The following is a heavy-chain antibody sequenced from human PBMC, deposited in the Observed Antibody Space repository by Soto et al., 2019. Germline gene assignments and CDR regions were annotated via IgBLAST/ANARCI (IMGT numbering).Heavy chain of an antibody. CDR3: ANPALHDYSNYGDHY. CDR2: ISGSGGST. D-gene: IGHD4-4*01. V-gene: IGHV3-23*01. CDR1: GFTFSSYA. J-gene: IGHJ4*02. Sequence: GGSLRLSCAASGFTFSSYAMSWVRQAPGKGLEWVSAISGSGGSTYYADSVKGRFTISRDNSKNTLYLQMNSLRAEDTAVYYCANPALHDYSNYGDHYWGQGTLVTVSS.